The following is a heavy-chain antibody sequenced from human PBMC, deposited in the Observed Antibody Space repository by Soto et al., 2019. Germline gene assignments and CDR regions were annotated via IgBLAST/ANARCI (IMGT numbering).Heavy chain of an antibody. D-gene: IGHD2-15*01. Sequence: QLVESGGGLGQPGGSLRLSCAASGFTFSDYPMNWVRQAPGKGLEWVSSIRTISSAIYFADSVRGRFTISRDNARNSLYLQMTRLRDEDTAVYYCARETPSFDSWGQGTLVTVSS. V-gene: IGHV3-48*02. CDR3: ARETPSFDS. J-gene: IGHJ4*02. CDR1: GFTFSDYP. CDR2: IRTISSAI.